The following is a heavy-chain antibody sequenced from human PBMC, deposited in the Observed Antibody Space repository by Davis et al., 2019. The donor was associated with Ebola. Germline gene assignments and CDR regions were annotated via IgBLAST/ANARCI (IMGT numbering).Heavy chain of an antibody. V-gene: IGHV1-46*01. CDR2: INPSGGST. D-gene: IGHD2-2*01. CDR1: GYTFTSYY. Sequence: AASVKVSCKASGYTFTSYYMHWVRQAPGQGLEWMGIINPSGGSTSYAQKFQDRVTMTRDTSTSTVYMELSSLRSEDTAVYYCARAVVVPYYGMDVWGQGTTVTVSS. J-gene: IGHJ6*02. CDR3: ARAVVVPYYGMDV.